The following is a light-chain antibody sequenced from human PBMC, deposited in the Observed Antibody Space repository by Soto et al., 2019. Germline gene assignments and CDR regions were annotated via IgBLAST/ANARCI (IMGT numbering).Light chain of an antibody. CDR1: QSVSNN. Sequence: EIVLTQSPGTLSLSPGERATLSCRASQSVSNNYLAWYQQKPGQAPRLLIYGASNRATGIPARFSGSGAGTEFTLTISSLQSEDFAVYYCHQYNNWRTFGQGTRLEIK. J-gene: IGKJ5*01. V-gene: IGKV3-15*01. CDR3: HQYNNWRT. CDR2: GAS.